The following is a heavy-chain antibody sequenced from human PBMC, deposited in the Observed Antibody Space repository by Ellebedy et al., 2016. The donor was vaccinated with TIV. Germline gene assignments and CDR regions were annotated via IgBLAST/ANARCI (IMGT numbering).Heavy chain of an antibody. V-gene: IGHV3-48*02. Sequence: GGSLRLXXAASGFTFSSYSMNWVRQAPGKGLEWVSYISSSLNTIKYADSVKGRFTISRDNAKNSLYLQMNSLRDEDTAVYYCAKDEGIQFDYWGQGTLVTVSS. CDR3: AKDEGIQFDY. CDR2: ISSSLNTI. CDR1: GFTFSSYS. J-gene: IGHJ4*02.